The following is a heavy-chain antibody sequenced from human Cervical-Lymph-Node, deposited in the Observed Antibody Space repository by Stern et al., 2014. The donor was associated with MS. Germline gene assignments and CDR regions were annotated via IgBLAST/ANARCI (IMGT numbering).Heavy chain of an antibody. Sequence: EVQLVESGGVVVQPGGSLNLSCEASGFGFDDYTIHWVRQAPGKGLEWVSLISWDGVITHYAGSVKGRFTVSRDNSRNSLYLQMNSLITEDTALYYCGKGNRGFYIDYWGQGTLVTVSS. CDR1: GFGFDDYT. V-gene: IGHV3-43*01. D-gene: IGHD6-25*01. CDR2: ISWDGVIT. CDR3: GKGNRGFYIDY. J-gene: IGHJ4*02.